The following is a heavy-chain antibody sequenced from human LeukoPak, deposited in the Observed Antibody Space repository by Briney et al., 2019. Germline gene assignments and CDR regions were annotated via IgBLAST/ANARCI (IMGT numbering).Heavy chain of an antibody. CDR1: GFTFSSYS. D-gene: IGHD3-22*01. J-gene: IGHJ4*02. CDR2: ISSSSSYI. V-gene: IGHV3-21*01. Sequence: PGGSLRLSCAASGFTFSSYSMNWVRQAPGKGLEWVSSISSSSSYIYYADSVKGRFTISRDNAKNSLYLQMNSLRAEDTAVYYCARGGRYNYDSSALLDWGQGTLVTVSS. CDR3: ARGGRYNYDSSALLD.